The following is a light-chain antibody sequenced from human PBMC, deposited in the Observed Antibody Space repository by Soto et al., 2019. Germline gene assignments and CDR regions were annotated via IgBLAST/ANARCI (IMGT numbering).Light chain of an antibody. CDR1: SPKIGAGYD. J-gene: IGLJ1*01. CDR2: GNS. V-gene: IGLV1-40*01. Sequence: QSVLTQPPPVSGAPGQRVTISCPGSSPKIGAGYDVHWYQQLPGTAPKLLIYGNSNRPSGVPDRFSGSKSGTSASLAITGLQAEDEADYYCQSYDSSLSGSNVFGTGTKVTVL. CDR3: QSYDSSLSGSNV.